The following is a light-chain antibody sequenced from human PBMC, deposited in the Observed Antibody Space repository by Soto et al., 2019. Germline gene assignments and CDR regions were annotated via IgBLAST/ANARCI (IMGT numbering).Light chain of an antibody. V-gene: IGKV3-15*01. Sequence: EIVMTQSPATLSVSPGERATLSCRAGQSVRSSFLAWYQQKPGQAPRLLIYGASTRATGVPVRFSGSGSGTEFTLTISSLQSEDFAVYYCQHYNHWPLTFGGGTKVDIK. CDR3: QHYNHWPLT. CDR1: QSVRSSF. CDR2: GAS. J-gene: IGKJ4*01.